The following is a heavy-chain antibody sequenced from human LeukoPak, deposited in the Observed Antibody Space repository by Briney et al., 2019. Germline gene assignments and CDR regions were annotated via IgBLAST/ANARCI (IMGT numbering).Heavy chain of an antibody. CDR3: VRDFRSADY. CDR1: GFIFSFYC. V-gene: IGHV3-74*01. Sequence: GGSLRLSCAASGFIFSFYCMHWVRQAPGKGPMWVSRICPDGTGISYADSVKARFTTSRDNAKNTVYLQMNGLREEDTAVYYCVRDFRSADYWGQGTLVTVSS. CDR2: ICPDGTGI. J-gene: IGHJ4*02.